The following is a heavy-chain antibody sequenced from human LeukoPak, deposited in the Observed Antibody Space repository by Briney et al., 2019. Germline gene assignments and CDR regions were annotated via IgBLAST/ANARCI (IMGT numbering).Heavy chain of an antibody. Sequence: PGGSLRLSFAASGFMFSEYGMHWVRQAPGRGPEWVAFMRDDGSSQYFTESVKGRFTISRDNSKNTVSLQMNNLRSEDTAVYYCAKDWGARGCCGDYFDYWGQGSLVTVSS. V-gene: IGHV3-30*02. CDR1: GFMFSEYG. CDR3: AKDWGARGCCGDYFDY. D-gene: IGHD6-19*01. J-gene: IGHJ4*02. CDR2: MRDDGSSQ.